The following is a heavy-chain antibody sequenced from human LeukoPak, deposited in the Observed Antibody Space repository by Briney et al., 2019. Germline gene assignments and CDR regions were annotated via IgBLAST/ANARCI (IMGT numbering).Heavy chain of an antibody. CDR1: GFTVSSNY. D-gene: IGHD1-26*01. V-gene: IGHV3-53*04. CDR2: IYSGGST. CDR3: ARSGGRELTDYYYGMDV. Sequence: PGGSLRLSCAASGFTVSSNYMSWARQAPGKGLEWVSVIYSGGSTYYADSVKGRFTISRHNSKNTLYLQMNSLRAEDTAVYYCARSGGRELTDYYYGMDVWGQGTTVTVSS. J-gene: IGHJ6*02.